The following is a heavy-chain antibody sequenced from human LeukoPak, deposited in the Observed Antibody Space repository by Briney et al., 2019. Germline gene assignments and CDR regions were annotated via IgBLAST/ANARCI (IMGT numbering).Heavy chain of an antibody. CDR2: IWYDGSNK. CDR1: GFTFSSYG. Sequence: PGGSLRLSCAASGFTFSSYGMHWVRQAPGKGLEWVAVIWYDGSNKYYADSVKGRFTISRDNSKNTLYLQMNSLRAEDTAVYYCARDHLLDTAMVLEYVYYGMDVWGQGTTVTVSS. CDR3: ARDHLLDTAMVLEYVYYGMDV. D-gene: IGHD5-18*01. V-gene: IGHV3-33*01. J-gene: IGHJ6*02.